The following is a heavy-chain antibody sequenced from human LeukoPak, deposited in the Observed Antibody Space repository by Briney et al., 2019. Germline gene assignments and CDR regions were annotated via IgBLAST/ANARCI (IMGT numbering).Heavy chain of an antibody. CDR1: GFTFSSYG. CDR2: IRYDESNK. Sequence: GGSLRLSCAASGFTFSSYGMHWVRQAPGKGLEWVAFIRYDESNKYYADSVKGRFTISRDNSKNTVYLQMNSLRAEDTGAYYCAKDSYNPSGIFDYWGQGTLVTVSS. V-gene: IGHV3-30*02. J-gene: IGHJ4*02. D-gene: IGHD1-14*01. CDR3: AKDSYNPSGIFDY.